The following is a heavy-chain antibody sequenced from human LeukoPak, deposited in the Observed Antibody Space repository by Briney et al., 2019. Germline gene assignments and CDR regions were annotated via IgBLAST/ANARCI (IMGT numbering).Heavy chain of an antibody. V-gene: IGHV3-53*04. CDR1: GFTFSSNY. CDR2: IYRGGST. Sequence: GGSLRLSCAASGFTFSSNYMSWVRQAPGKGLEWVSVIYRGGSTYYADSVKGRFTISRHNSKNTLYLQMNSLRAEDTAVYYCAREAYYYDSSGYYIWGQGTLVTVSS. D-gene: IGHD3-22*01. J-gene: IGHJ4*02. CDR3: AREAYYYDSSGYYI.